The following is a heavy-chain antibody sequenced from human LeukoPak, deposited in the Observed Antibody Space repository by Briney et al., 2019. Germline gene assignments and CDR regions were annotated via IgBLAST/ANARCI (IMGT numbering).Heavy chain of an antibody. CDR1: GFTFSNYA. V-gene: IGHV3-23*01. D-gene: IGHD1-26*01. CDR3: AKDLAGSGSYSFDY. J-gene: IGHJ4*02. CDR2: ISGSGGST. Sequence: GGSLRLSCAASGFTFSNYAMNWVRQAPGRGLEWVSAISGSGGSTYYADSVKGRFTISRDNSKNTLYLQMNGLRAEDTAVYYCAKDLAGSGSYSFDYWGQGTLVTVSS.